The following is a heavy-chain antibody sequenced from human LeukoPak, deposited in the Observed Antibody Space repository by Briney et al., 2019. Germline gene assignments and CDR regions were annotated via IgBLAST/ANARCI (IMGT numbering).Heavy chain of an antibody. Sequence: GGSLRLSCAASGFTFSDYYMSWIRQAPGKGLEWVSSISSSSSTYTNYADSVKGRFTISRDNAKNSLYLQMNSLRAEDTAVYYCARWGTVAFDYWGQGTLVTVSS. V-gene: IGHV3-11*06. CDR3: ARWGTVAFDY. D-gene: IGHD6-19*01. CDR2: ISSSSSTYT. J-gene: IGHJ4*02. CDR1: GFTFSDYY.